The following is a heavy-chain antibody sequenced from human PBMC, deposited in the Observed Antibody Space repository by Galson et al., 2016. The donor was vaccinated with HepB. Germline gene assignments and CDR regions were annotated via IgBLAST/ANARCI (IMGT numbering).Heavy chain of an antibody. CDR1: RGSITSGSYY. Sequence: TLSLTCTVSRGSITSGSYYWNWIRHHPGKGLEWIGYIDYSWNTYYNPSLKSRVTISVDTSKIQFSLKLGSVTAADTAVYYCARGRGVKEGDVVATRVGQGFDIWGQGTMVTVSS. CDR2: IDYSWNT. J-gene: IGHJ3*02. CDR3: ARGRGVKEGDVVATRVGQGFDI. D-gene: IGHD5-12*01. V-gene: IGHV4-31*03.